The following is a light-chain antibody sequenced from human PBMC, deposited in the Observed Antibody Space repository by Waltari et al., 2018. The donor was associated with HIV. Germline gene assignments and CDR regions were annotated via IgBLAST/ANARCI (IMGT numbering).Light chain of an antibody. Sequence: NFKLTQPLSVSESPGKTLTISCTRSSGNMDSNTVQWYQQRPGRAPTTVIYEDNQRPAGVPDRFSGSIDSSSNSASLTISGLKTEDEADYYCQSYDSNDPWVFGGGTKLTVL. J-gene: IGLJ3*02. V-gene: IGLV6-57*04. CDR3: QSYDSNDPWV. CDR1: SGNMDSNT. CDR2: EDN.